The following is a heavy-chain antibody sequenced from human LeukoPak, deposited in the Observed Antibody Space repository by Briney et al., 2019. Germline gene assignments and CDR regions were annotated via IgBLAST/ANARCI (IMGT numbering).Heavy chain of an antibody. Sequence: SETLSLTCTVSGDSFSSGYWSWIRQPPGKGLEWIGYTSYSDSTRYSPSLKSRVTMSIDTSMNQFSLKVTSVTAADTAVYYCARDAFDIWGQGTMVTVSS. V-gene: IGHV4-59*01. J-gene: IGHJ3*02. CDR1: GDSFSSGY. CDR3: ARDAFDI. CDR2: TSYSDST.